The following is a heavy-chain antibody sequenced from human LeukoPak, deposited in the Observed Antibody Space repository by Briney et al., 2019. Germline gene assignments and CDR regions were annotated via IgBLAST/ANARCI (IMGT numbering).Heavy chain of an antibody. CDR2: INHSGST. CDR3: ARVRGYSSGWYTGNWFDP. D-gene: IGHD6-19*01. J-gene: IGHJ5*02. Sequence: PSQTLSLTCAVYGGSFSGYYWSWIRQAPGKGLEWIGEINHSGSTNYNPSLKRRVTISVDTSKNQFSLKLSSVTAADTAVYYCARVRGYSSGWYTGNWFDPWGQGTLVTVSS. CDR1: GGSFSGYY. V-gene: IGHV4-34*01.